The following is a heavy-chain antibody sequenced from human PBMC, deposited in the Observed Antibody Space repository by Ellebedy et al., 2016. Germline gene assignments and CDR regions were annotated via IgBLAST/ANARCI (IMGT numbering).Heavy chain of an antibody. CDR1: GGSISSYY. CDR2: ISYSGST. D-gene: IGHD1-1*01. CDR3: ATYTMGRLDY. J-gene: IGHJ4*02. V-gene: IGHV4-59*08. Sequence: SETLSLTCTVSGGSISSYYWSWIRQPPGKGLEWIGYISYSGSTKYNPSLKSRVTISVDTSKNQFSLKLSSVTAADTAVYYCATYTMGRLDYWGQGTLVTVSS.